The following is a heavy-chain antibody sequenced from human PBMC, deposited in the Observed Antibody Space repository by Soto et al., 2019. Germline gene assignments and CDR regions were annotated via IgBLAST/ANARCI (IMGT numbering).Heavy chain of an antibody. V-gene: IGHV3-30-3*01. Sequence: QVQLVESGGGVVQPGRSLRLSCTASGFIFSQYVMHWVRQAPGKGLEWVAIISYDATNQYYADSVRGRFTISRDNSNNTVYLQMNHLSAEDTAVYYCAREGVGPYDFWSGYYVHWGQGTLVTVSS. D-gene: IGHD3-3*01. J-gene: IGHJ4*02. CDR3: AREGVGPYDFWSGYYVH. CDR2: ISYDATNQ. CDR1: GFIFSQYV.